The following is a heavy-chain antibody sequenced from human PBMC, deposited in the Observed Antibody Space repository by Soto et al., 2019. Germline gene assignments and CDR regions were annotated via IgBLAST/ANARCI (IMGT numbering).Heavy chain of an antibody. V-gene: IGHV5-51*01. D-gene: IGHD3-10*01. CDR2: IYPGDSDT. Sequence: PGESLNISCKGSGYSFTSYWIGLVRQMPGKGPEWMGIIYPGDSDTRYSPSFQGQVTISADKSISTAYLQWSSLKASDTAMYYCAGGGVRGVITRTRDYYGMDVWGQGTTVTVSS. J-gene: IGHJ6*02. CDR3: AGGGVRGVITRTRDYYGMDV. CDR1: GYSFTSYW.